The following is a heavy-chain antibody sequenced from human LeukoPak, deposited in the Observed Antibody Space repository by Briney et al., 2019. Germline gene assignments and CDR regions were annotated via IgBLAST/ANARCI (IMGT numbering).Heavy chain of an antibody. J-gene: IGHJ1*01. CDR1: GFAFSDYY. V-gene: IGHV3-11*01. D-gene: IGHD3-10*01. CDR2: ISGSGDTI. CDR3: AREATMAQKYFQH. Sequence: GGSLRLSCAASGFAFSDYYMNWIRQAPGKGLEWVSYISGSGDTINYADSVKGRFTISRDNAKNSLYLQMNSLRAEDTAVYYCAREATMAQKYFQHWGQGTLVTVSS.